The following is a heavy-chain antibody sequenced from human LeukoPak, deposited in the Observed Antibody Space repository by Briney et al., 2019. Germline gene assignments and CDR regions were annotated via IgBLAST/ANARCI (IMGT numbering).Heavy chain of an antibody. Sequence: SETLSLTCTVSGGSISSYYWSWIRQPPGKGLEWIGYIYYSGSTNYNPSLKSRVTISVDTSKDQFSLKLSSVTAADTAVYYCARGGDDSSGWLRRILNWFDPWGQGTLVTVSS. V-gene: IGHV4-59*08. CDR1: GGSISSYY. J-gene: IGHJ5*02. CDR2: IYYSGST. D-gene: IGHD6-19*01. CDR3: ARGGDDSSGWLRRILNWFDP.